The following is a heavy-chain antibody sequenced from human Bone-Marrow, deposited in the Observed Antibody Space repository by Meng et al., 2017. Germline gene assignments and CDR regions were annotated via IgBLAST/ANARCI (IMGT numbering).Heavy chain of an antibody. CDR2: ISSSSTI. D-gene: IGHD5-18*01. CDR3: ARDQQDSYGAPFAY. V-gene: IGHV3-69-1*01. Sequence: GESLKISCAASGFTFSDYYMNWVRQAPGKGLEWVSSISSSSTIYYADSVKGRFTISRDNAKNSLYLQMNSLRAEDTAVYYCARDQQDSYGAPFAYWGQGTLVTVSS. CDR1: GFTFSDYY. J-gene: IGHJ4*02.